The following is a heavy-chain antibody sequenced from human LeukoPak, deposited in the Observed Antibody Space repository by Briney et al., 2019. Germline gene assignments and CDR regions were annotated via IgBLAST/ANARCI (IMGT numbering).Heavy chain of an antibody. CDR3: AKVAGRVVVISVRPRNLVGYFDY. D-gene: IGHD3-22*01. Sequence: PGGSLRLSCAASEFSVGSNYMTWVRQAPGKGLEWVSAISGSGGGTYYADSVKGRFTISRDNSKNTLYLQMNSLRAEDTAVYYCAKVAGRVVVISVRPRNLVGYFDYWGQGTLVTVSS. J-gene: IGHJ4*02. CDR2: ISGSGGGT. V-gene: IGHV3-23*01. CDR1: EFSVGSNY.